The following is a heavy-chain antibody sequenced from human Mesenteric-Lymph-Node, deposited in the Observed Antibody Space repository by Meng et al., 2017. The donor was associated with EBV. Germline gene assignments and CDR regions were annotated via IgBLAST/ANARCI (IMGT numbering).Heavy chain of an antibody. CDR2: ISSSSSHI. CDR1: VFTFSTYS. Sequence: EVQLVESGGXLVKPGXSLMLSXVXSVFTFSTYSMNWVRQAPGKGLEWVSSISSSSSHIYYADSMKGRFTISRDNAKKSLYLQMNSLRAEDTAVYYCARDQYYDFWSGYYIPSEYLQHWGQGTPVTVS. D-gene: IGHD3-3*01. J-gene: IGHJ1*01. CDR3: ARDQYYDFWSGYYIPSEYLQH. V-gene: IGHV3-21*01.